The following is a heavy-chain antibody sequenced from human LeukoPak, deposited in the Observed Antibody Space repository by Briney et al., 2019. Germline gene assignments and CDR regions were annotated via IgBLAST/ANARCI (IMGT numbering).Heavy chain of an antibody. J-gene: IGHJ6*03. Sequence: ASVKVSCKASGYTFSSYGISWVRQAPGQGLEWMGWISAYNGNTNYAQKLQGRVTMTTDTSTSTAYMELRSLRSDDTAVYHCARENGDYPYYYYYYYMDVWGKGTTVTVSS. CDR3: ARENGDYPYYYYYYYMDV. CDR1: GYTFSSYG. D-gene: IGHD4-17*01. V-gene: IGHV1-18*01. CDR2: ISAYNGNT.